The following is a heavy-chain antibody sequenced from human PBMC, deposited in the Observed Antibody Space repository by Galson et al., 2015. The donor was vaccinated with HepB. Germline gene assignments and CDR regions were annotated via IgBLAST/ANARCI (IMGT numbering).Heavy chain of an antibody. V-gene: IGHV2-70*11. J-gene: IGHJ4*02. CDR1: GFSLSTSGMC. CDR2: IDWDDDK. D-gene: IGHD1-26*01. Sequence: PALVKPPQTLTLTCTFSGFSLSTSGMCVSWIRQPPGKALEWLARIDWDDDKYYSTSLKTRLTISKDTSKNQVVLTMTNMDPVDTATYYCARITIVGALRGGLYYYFDYWGQGTLVTVSS. CDR3: ARITIVGALRGGLYYYFDY.